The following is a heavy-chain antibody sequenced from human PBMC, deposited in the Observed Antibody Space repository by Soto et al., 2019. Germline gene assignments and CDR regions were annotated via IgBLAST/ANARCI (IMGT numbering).Heavy chain of an antibody. D-gene: IGHD5-18*01. V-gene: IGHV3-7*01. CDR1: GLTLSGYW. Sequence: EAQLVESGGGLVQPGGSLRLSCAASGLTLSGYWMSWVRQDPGKGLEWVANIKEDGSENYYVDSVKGRFTISRDDAKNSVYLQMNSLRPEDTAVYYCARRRGYTYGYLGYWGQGPLVTVSS. J-gene: IGHJ4*02. CDR2: IKEDGSEN. CDR3: ARRRGYTYGYLGY.